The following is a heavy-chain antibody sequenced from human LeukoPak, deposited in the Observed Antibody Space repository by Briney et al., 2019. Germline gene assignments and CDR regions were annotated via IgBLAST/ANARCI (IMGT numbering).Heavy chain of an antibody. CDR1: GFIFSDYY. Sequence: PGGSLRLSCAASGFIFSDYYMSWIRQAPGKGLEWVSYISSSGITIYYADSVKGRFTISRDNAKNSLYLQMNSLRAEDTAVYYCAREGSNWAFYYYYYYMDVWGKGTTVTVSS. CDR3: AREGSNWAFYYYYYYMDV. V-gene: IGHV3-11*04. J-gene: IGHJ6*03. D-gene: IGHD2/OR15-2a*01. CDR2: ISSSGITI.